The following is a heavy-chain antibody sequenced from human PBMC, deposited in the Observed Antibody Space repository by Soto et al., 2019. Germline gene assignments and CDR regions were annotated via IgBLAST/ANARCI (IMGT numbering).Heavy chain of an antibody. V-gene: IGHV4-39*01. J-gene: IGHJ1*01. CDR1: GGSISSSSYY. D-gene: IGHD1-26*01. CDR2: IYYSGST. Sequence: SETLSLTCTVSGGSISSSSYYWGWIRQPPGKGLEWIGSIYYSGSTYYNPSLKSRVTISVDTSKNQFSLKLSSVTAADTAVYYCARSSYPVGASGSEYLQHSGQTTLVTVST. CDR3: ARSSYPVGASGSEYLQH.